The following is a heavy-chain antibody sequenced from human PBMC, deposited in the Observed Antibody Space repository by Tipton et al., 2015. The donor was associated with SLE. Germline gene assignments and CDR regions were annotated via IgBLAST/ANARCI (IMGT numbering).Heavy chain of an antibody. J-gene: IGHJ5*02. CDR2: IYYTGST. D-gene: IGHD3-16*01. CDR1: GYSISSSYH. CDR3: ARVGAASGARYFDP. V-gene: IGHV4-38-2*02. Sequence: TLSLTCNVSGYSISSSYHWGWIRQPPGMGLEWIGTIYYTGSTYYNPSLKSRVTISVDTSKNQFSLKLSSVTAADTAVYYCARVGAASGARYFDPWGQGMLVTVSS.